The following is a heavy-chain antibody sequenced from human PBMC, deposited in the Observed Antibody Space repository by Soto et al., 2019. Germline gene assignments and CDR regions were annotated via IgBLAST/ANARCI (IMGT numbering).Heavy chain of an antibody. CDR1: GFTFNAYW. D-gene: IGHD6-13*01. V-gene: IGHV3-7*01. CDR2: IKEDGSQT. J-gene: IGHJ4*02. CDR3: ATGARSSWPY. Sequence: EVQLVESGGGLVQPGGSLRLSCAASGFTFNAYWMTWVRQAPGKGLEWVANIKEDGSQTYYVDSVKGRFTISRDNAKNSVYLQMNSLRDEDTAVYYCATGARSSWPYWGQGTLVTVSS.